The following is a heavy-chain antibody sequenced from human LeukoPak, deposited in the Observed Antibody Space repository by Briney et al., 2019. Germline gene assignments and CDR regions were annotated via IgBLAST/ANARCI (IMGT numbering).Heavy chain of an antibody. CDR3: IAEGTTDY. CDR1: GLTFGAYA. J-gene: IGHJ4*02. V-gene: IGHV3-49*04. Sequence: GGSLRLSCTGSGLTFGAYALSWVRQAPGKGLEWVGFIRSHAYGGTTQYVASVEGRFIISRDDSRFVAYLQMDSLKIEDTAVYYCIAEGTTDYWGQGSLVTVSS. D-gene: IGHD4-11*01. CDR2: IRSHAYGGTT.